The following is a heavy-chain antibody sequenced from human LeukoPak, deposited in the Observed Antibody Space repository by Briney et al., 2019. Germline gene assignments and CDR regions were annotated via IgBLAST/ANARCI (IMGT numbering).Heavy chain of an antibody. CDR3: ARDPRGLVRGVIKYYFDY. V-gene: IGHV3-30*04. Sequence: PGGSLTLSCAASGFTFCSYAMLWLPQAPGKGLEWVAVISYDGSNKYYEDSVKGRFTISRDNSKHTLYLQMNSLRAEDRAVYYCARDPRGLVRGVIKYYFDYWGQGTLVTVSS. CDR1: GFTFCSYA. D-gene: IGHD3-10*01. J-gene: IGHJ4*02. CDR2: ISYDGSNK.